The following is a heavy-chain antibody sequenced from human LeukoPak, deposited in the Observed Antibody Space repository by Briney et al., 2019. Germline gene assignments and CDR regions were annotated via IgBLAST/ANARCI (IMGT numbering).Heavy chain of an antibody. V-gene: IGHV3-23*01. CDR1: GFTFSSFT. CDR2: ISGSGDRT. CDR3: AKDHGVAVAGMYY. D-gene: IGHD6-19*01. Sequence: PGGSLRLSCAASGFTFSSFTMTWVRQAPGKGLEWVSSISGSGDRTYYADSVKGRFTISRDNSRNTLYLQMNSARAEDTAVYFCAKDHGVAVAGMYYWGQGTLVTVSS. J-gene: IGHJ4*02.